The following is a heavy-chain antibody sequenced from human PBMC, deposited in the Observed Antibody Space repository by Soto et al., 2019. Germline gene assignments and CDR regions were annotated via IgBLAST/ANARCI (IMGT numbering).Heavy chain of an antibody. J-gene: IGHJ4*02. Sequence: ASVKVSCKASGYTFTSYAMHWVRRAPGERLEWMGWINAGNGNTKYSQKFQGRVTITRDTSASTAYMELSSLRSEDTAVYYCARAPPYYYGSGSKNDYWGQGTLVTVSS. CDR1: GYTFTSYA. D-gene: IGHD3-10*01. CDR3: ARAPPYYYGSGSKNDY. CDR2: INAGNGNT. V-gene: IGHV1-3*01.